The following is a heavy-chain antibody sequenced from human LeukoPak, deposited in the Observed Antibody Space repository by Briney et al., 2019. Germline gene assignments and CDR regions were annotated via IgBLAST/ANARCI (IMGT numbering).Heavy chain of an antibody. V-gene: IGHV1-24*01. CDR2: FDPEDGET. CDR1: GYTFTSYY. CDR3: AMAVVPAAHSFDY. D-gene: IGHD2-2*01. J-gene: IGHJ4*02. Sequence: GASVKVSCKASGYTFTSYYMHWVRQAPGKGLEWMGGFDPEDGETIYAQKFQGRVTMTEDTSTDTAYMELSSLRSEDTAVYYCAMAVVPAAHSFDYWGQGTLVTVSS.